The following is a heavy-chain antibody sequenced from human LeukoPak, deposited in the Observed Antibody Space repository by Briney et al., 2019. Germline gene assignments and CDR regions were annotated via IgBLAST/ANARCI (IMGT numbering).Heavy chain of an antibody. D-gene: IGHD3-10*01. CDR2: IYYSGST. J-gene: IGHJ4*02. V-gene: IGHV4-39*07. CDR1: GGSISSSSYY. Sequence: SETLSLTCTVSGGSISSSSYYWGWIRQPPGKGLEWIGSIYYSGSTYYNPSLKSRVTISVDTSKNQFSLKLSSVTAADTAVYYCASYYYGSGSLWGQGTLVTVSS. CDR3: ASYYYGSGSL.